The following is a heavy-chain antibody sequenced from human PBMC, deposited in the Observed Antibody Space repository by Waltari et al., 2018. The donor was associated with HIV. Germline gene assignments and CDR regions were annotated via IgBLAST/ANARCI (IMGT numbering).Heavy chain of an antibody. CDR3: ARHRNYYDSSGQSYFDY. Sequence: QLQLQESGPGLVKPSETLSLTCTVSGGSISSSSYYWGWIRQPPGKGLEWIGSIYYSGSTNYNPSLKSRVTISVDTSKNQFSLKLSSVTAADTAVYYCARHRNYYDSSGQSYFDYWGQGTLVTVSS. V-gene: IGHV4-39*01. D-gene: IGHD3-22*01. J-gene: IGHJ4*02. CDR2: IYYSGST. CDR1: GGSISSSSYY.